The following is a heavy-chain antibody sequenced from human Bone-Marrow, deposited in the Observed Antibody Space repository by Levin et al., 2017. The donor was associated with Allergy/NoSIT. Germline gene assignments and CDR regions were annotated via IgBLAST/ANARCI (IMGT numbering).Heavy chain of an antibody. CDR1: GGTFSSYA. D-gene: IGHD6-13*01. V-gene: IGHV1-69*13. Sequence: SVKVSCKASGGTFSSYAISWVRQAPGQGLEWMGGIIPIFGTANYAQKFQGRVTITADESTSTAYMELSSLRSEDTAVYYCARGVESQAAAPFDYWGQGTLVTVSS. J-gene: IGHJ4*02. CDR2: IIPIFGTA. CDR3: ARGVESQAAAPFDY.